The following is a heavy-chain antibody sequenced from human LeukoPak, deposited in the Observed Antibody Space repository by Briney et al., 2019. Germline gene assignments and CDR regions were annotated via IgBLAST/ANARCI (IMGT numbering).Heavy chain of an antibody. V-gene: IGHV4-4*07. J-gene: IGHJ4*02. D-gene: IGHD6-19*01. CDR3: ARERRSSGWFFDY. Sequence: SETLSLTCAVSGGSISSYYWSWIRRPAGKGLEWIGRIYTSGSTNYNPSLKSRVTMSVDTSKNQFSLKLSSVTAADTAVYYCARERRSSGWFFDYWGQGTLVTVSS. CDR2: IYTSGST. CDR1: GGSISSYY.